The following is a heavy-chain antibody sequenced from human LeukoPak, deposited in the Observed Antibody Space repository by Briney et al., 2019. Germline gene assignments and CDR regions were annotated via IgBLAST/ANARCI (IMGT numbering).Heavy chain of an antibody. CDR2: IYTSGST. CDR3: AREMFQYYDSSGTLRD. CDR1: GGSISSYY. V-gene: IGHV4-4*07. Sequence: PSETLSLTCTVSGGSISSYYWSWIRQPAGKGLEWIGRIYTSGSTNYNPSLKSRVTMSVDTSKNQFSLKLSSVTAADTAVYYCAREMFQYYDSSGTLRDWGQGTLVTVSS. J-gene: IGHJ4*02. D-gene: IGHD3-22*01.